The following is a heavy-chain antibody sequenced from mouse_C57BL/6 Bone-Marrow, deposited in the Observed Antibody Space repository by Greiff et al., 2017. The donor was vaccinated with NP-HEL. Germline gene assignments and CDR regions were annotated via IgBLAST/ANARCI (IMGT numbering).Heavy chain of an antibody. J-gene: IGHJ2*01. D-gene: IGHD2-4*01. V-gene: IGHV1-19*01. CDR1: GYTFTDYY. CDR2: INPYNGGT. Sequence: EVQGVESGPVLVKPGASVKMSCKASGYTFTDYYMNWVKQSHGKSLEWIGVINPYNGGTSYNQKFKGKATLTVDKSSSTAYMELNSLTSEDSAVYYCAPIYYDYDEDYWGQGTTLTVSS. CDR3: APIYYDYDEDY.